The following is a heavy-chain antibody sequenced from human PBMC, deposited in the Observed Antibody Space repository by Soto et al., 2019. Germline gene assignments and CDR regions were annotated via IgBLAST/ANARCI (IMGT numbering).Heavy chain of an antibody. V-gene: IGHV3-30*18. CDR2: ISYDGSNK. Sequence: QVQLVGSGGGVVQPGRSLRLSCAASGFTFSSYGMHWVRQAPGKGLEWVAVISYDGSNKYYADSVKGRFTISRDNSKNTLYLQMNSLRAEDTAVYYCAKDVLRILEWLAFYGMDVWGQGTTVTVSS. J-gene: IGHJ6*02. CDR1: GFTFSSYG. D-gene: IGHD3-3*01. CDR3: AKDVLRILEWLAFYGMDV.